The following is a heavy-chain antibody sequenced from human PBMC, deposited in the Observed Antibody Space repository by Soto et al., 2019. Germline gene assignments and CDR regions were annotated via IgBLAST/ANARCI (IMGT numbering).Heavy chain of an antibody. CDR2: IWYDGSNK. V-gene: IGHV3-33*01. CDR1: GFTFSSYG. J-gene: IGHJ3*01. D-gene: IGHD3-22*01. CDR3: AIVASSGYYRDAFDV. Sequence: PGGSLRLACAASGFTFSSYGMHWVRQAPGKGLEWVAVIWYDGSNKYYADSVKGRFTISRDNSKNTLYLQMNSLRAEDTAVYYCAIVASSGYYRDAFDVWGQGTMVTFSS.